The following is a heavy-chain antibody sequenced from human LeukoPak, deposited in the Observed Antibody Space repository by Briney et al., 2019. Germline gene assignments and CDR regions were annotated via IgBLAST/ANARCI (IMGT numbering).Heavy chain of an antibody. V-gene: IGHV4-39*01. CDR1: GGSISSSSYY. D-gene: IGHD3-9*01. CDR3: EGSDWLSEFDY. J-gene: IGHJ4*02. Sequence: SETLSLTCTVSGGSISSSSYYWGWIRQPPGKGLEWIGSIYYSGSTYYNPSLKSPLTIPVDTSKNQFSLKLSSVTAADTAVYYCEGSDWLSEFDYWGQGTLVTVSS. CDR2: IYYSGST.